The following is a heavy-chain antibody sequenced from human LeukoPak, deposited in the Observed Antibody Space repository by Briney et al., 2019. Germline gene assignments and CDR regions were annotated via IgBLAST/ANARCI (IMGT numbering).Heavy chain of an antibody. CDR1: GGSMNNYY. J-gene: IGHJ4*02. V-gene: IGHV4-59*08. D-gene: IGHD2-2*01. CDR3: ARLGSVAMPSDY. Sequence: SETLSLTCTVSGGSMNNYYWNWIRQPPGKGLEWIGYSYYSGSTNYNPSLKSRVNISVDTSKNQFSLNLSSVTAADTAVYYCARLGSVAMPSDYWGQGTLVTVSS. CDR2: SYYSGST.